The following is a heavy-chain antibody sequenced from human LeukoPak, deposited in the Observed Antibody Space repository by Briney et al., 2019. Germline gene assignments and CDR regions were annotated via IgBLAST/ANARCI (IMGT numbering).Heavy chain of an antibody. J-gene: IGHJ4*02. CDR2: IYYDGDS. CDR3: ATTFYSTSSRYFEY. Sequence: SETLSLTCSVSGGSLRNYYWSWIRQPPTKGLEWIGYIYYDGDSNYNPSLTSRVTISVDTYKSQFSLKLSSVTAADTAMYYCATTFYSTSSRYFEYWGQGTLVTVSS. D-gene: IGHD6-6*01. V-gene: IGHV4-59*01. CDR1: GGSLRNYY.